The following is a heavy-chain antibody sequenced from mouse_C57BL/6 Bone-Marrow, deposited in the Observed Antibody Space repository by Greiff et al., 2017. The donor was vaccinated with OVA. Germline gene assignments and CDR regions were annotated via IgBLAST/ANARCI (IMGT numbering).Heavy chain of an antibody. CDR1: GFTFSSYG. Sequence: EVQGVESGGDLVKPGGSLKLSCAASGFTFSSYGMSWVRQTPDKRLEWVATISSGGSYTYSPASVKGRFTISSDNAKNTLYLQMSSLKSEDTAMYYCARHGALYYGNYYAMDYWGQGTSVTVSS. D-gene: IGHD2-1*01. V-gene: IGHV5-6*01. CDR3: ARHGALYYGNYYAMDY. CDR2: ISSGGSYT. J-gene: IGHJ4*01.